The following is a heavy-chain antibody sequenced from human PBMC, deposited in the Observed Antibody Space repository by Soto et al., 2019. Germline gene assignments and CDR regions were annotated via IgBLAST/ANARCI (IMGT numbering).Heavy chain of an antibody. D-gene: IGHD1-26*01. Sequence: QVQLQESGPGLVKPSQTLSLTCTVSGGSISSGGYYWSWMRQHPGKGLERIGYIYYSGSTYYNPSLKSRVTISVDTSKNQFSLKLSSVTAADTAVYYCAREGGIVGATSADYWGQGTLVTVSS. CDR1: GGSISSGGYY. CDR3: AREGGIVGATSADY. CDR2: IYYSGST. V-gene: IGHV4-31*03. J-gene: IGHJ4*02.